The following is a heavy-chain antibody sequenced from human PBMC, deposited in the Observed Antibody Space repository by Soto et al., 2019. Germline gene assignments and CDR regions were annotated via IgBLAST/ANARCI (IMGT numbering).Heavy chain of an antibody. Sequence: SETLSLTCAVSGGSISSGGYSWSWIRQPPGKGLEWIGYIYHSGSTYYNPSLKSRVTISVDRSKKQFSLKLSSVTAADTVVYYCARAHGSGWGAFDIWGQGTMVTV. CDR3: ARAHGSGWGAFDI. CDR2: IYHSGST. D-gene: IGHD3-10*01. CDR1: GGSISSGGYS. V-gene: IGHV4-30-2*01. J-gene: IGHJ3*02.